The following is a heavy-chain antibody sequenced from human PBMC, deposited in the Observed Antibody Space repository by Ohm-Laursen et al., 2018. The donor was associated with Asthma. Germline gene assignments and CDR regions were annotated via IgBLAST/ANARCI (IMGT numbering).Heavy chain of an antibody. CDR2: INPNSGGT. V-gene: IGHV1-2*06. D-gene: IGHD6-13*01. CDR3: ARVWGFDSSSSLDY. J-gene: IGHJ4*02. Sequence: VASVKVSCKASGYTFTGYYMHWVRQAPGQGLEWMGRINPNSGGTNYAQKFQGRVTMTRDTSISTAYMELSRLRSDDTAVYYCARVWGFDSSSSLDYWGQGTLVTVSS. CDR1: GYTFTGYY.